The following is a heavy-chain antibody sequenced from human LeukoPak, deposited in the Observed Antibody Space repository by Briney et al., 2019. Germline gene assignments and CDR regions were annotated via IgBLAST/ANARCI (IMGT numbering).Heavy chain of an antibody. D-gene: IGHD2-15*01. J-gene: IGHJ4*02. Sequence: SVKVSYKASGGTFSSYAISWVRQAPGQGLEWMGGIIPIFGTANYAQKFQGRVTITTDESTSTAYMELSSLRSEDTAVYYCARGTYCSGGSCYSADYWGQGTLVTVSS. CDR3: ARGTYCSGGSCYSADY. CDR2: IIPIFGTA. CDR1: GGTFSSYA. V-gene: IGHV1-69*05.